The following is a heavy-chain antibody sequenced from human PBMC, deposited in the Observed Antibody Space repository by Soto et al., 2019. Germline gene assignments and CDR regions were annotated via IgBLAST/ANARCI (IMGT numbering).Heavy chain of an antibody. V-gene: IGHV1-18*01. Sequence: ASVKVSCKASGYTFTSYGISWVRQAPGQGLEWMGWISAYNGNTNYAQKLQGRVNMTTDTSTSTAYMELRSLRSDDTALFYCARDLKHIVVVRAAFDIWGQGTMVTVSS. D-gene: IGHD2-21*01. CDR1: GYTFTSYG. CDR2: ISAYNGNT. CDR3: ARDLKHIVVVRAAFDI. J-gene: IGHJ3*02.